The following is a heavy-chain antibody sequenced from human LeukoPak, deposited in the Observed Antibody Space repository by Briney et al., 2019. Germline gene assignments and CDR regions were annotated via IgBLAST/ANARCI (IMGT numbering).Heavy chain of an antibody. Sequence: PGGSLRLSCAAAGFTSSSYWMSWVRQAPGKGLEWVANIKEDGSEKYYVDSVKGRFTISRDTAKNSLYLQMNSLRAEDTAVYYCAKEERPYSGSYSRCFDSWGQGTLVTVSS. D-gene: IGHD1-26*01. J-gene: IGHJ4*02. CDR2: IKEDGSEK. CDR1: GFTSSSYW. CDR3: AKEERPYSGSYSRCFDS. V-gene: IGHV3-7*03.